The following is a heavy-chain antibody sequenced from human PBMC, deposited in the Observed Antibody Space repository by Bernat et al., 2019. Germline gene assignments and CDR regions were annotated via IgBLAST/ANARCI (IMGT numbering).Heavy chain of an antibody. V-gene: IGHV3-74*01. CDR2: ITGDGSST. CDR1: GFTSSTSW. J-gene: IGHJ6*02. Sequence: EVQLVETGGGLVQPGGSLRLSCAASGFTSSTSWMHWVRQAPGKGLVWVSRITGDGSSTIYADSVKGLFTISRDNAKNTLYLQMNNLRAEDTAVYYCARDRSYTMDVWGQGTTVTVSS. CDR3: ARDRSYTMDV. D-gene: IGHD4-11*01.